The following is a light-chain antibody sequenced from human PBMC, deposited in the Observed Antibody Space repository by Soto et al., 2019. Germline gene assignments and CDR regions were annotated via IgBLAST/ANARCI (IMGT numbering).Light chain of an antibody. CDR2: DAS. CDR1: QGISSW. Sequence: DIQMTQSPSTLSASVGDRVTITCRASQGISSWLAWYQQKPGKAPKLLMHDASTLESGVPLRFSGSGSGTEFTLTITNRQPDDFATYYCQQYDSFGTFGQGTTVEIK. J-gene: IGKJ1*01. CDR3: QQYDSFGT. V-gene: IGKV1-5*01.